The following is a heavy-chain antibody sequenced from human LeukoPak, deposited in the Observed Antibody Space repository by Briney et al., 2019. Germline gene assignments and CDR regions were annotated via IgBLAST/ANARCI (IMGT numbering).Heavy chain of an antibody. CDR3: ARKSGYAGPFDS. J-gene: IGHJ3*02. Sequence: SETLSLTCAVYGGSFSGYYWSWIRQPPGKGLEWIGEINHSGSTNYNPSLKSRVTISVDTSKNQFSLKLSSVTAADTAVYYCARKSGYAGPFDSWGQGTMATVSS. V-gene: IGHV4-34*01. D-gene: IGHD5-12*01. CDR1: GGSFSGYY. CDR2: INHSGST.